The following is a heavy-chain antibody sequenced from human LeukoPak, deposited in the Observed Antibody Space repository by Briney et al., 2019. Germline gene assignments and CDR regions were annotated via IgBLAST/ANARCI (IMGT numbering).Heavy chain of an antibody. V-gene: IGHV3-7*01. CDR2: IKQDGSEK. CDR3: ARDSAGNDY. CDR1: GFTFSTYW. Sequence: GGSQRLSCAASGFTFSTYWMSWVRQAPGKGLEWVANIKQDGSEKYYVDSVKGRFTISRDNAKNSLYLQMNSLRAKDTAMYYCARDSAGNDYWGQGTLVTVSS. D-gene: IGHD6-13*01. J-gene: IGHJ4*02.